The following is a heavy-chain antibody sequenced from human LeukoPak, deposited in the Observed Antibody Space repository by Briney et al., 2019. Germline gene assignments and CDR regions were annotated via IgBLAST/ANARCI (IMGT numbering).Heavy chain of an antibody. V-gene: IGHV1-18*01. D-gene: IGHD5-12*01. J-gene: IGHJ4*02. CDR2: INGYNDNT. CDR3: ARGPSGATSLDY. Sequence: ASVKVSCKASGYTFTSYGISWVRQAPGQGLEWMGWINGYNDNTNYVQKLQGRVTMTTDTSTSTAYMELRSLISDDTAVYYCARGPSGATSLDYWGQGTLVTVSS. CDR1: GYTFTSYG.